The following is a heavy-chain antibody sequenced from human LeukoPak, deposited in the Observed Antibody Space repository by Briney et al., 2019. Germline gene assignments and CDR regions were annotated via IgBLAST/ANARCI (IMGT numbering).Heavy chain of an antibody. Sequence: SETLSLTCTVSGGSLSSGDYHSAWVRQPPGKGLDWIANIHNRRTTHYNPSLRGRVTLSIDTSRNQFSLNLSSVTAADTAVYYCARRPTVAGGWFDSWGQGTLVTVSS. J-gene: IGHJ5*01. CDR2: IHNRRTT. CDR3: ARRPTVAGGWFDS. D-gene: IGHD6-19*01. V-gene: IGHV4-39*01. CDR1: GGSLSSGDYH.